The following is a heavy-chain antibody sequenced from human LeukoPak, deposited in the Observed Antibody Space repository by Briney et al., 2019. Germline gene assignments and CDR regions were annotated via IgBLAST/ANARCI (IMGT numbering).Heavy chain of an antibody. J-gene: IGHJ4*02. V-gene: IGHV1-46*01. D-gene: IGHD6-13*01. CDR3: ARGGGIAAAGTNY. CDR2: INPSGGST. CDR1: GYTFTDYY. Sequence: ASLKVSFKASGYTFTDYYLHWVRQAPGQGLEWMGIINPSGGSTSYAQKFQGRVTMTRDTSTSTVYMELSSLRSEDTAVYYCARGGGIAAAGTNYWGQGTLVTVSS.